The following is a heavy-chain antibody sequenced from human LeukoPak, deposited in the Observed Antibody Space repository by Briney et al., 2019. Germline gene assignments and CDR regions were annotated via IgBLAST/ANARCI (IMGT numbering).Heavy chain of an antibody. V-gene: IGHV4-59*01. Sequence: SETLSLTCTVSGGSISSYYWSWIRQPPGKGLEWIGYIYYSGSTNYNPSLKSRVTISIDTSKNQFSLKLTSVTAADTAVYFCARGEDFERYYLAYWGQGTLVTVSS. CDR3: ARGEDFERYYLAY. J-gene: IGHJ4*02. CDR2: IYYSGST. CDR1: GGSISSYY. D-gene: IGHD3-9*01.